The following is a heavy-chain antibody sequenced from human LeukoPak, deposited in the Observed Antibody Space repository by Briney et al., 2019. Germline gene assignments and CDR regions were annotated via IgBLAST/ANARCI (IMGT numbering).Heavy chain of an antibody. Sequence: ASVKVSCKASGYTFTSYDINWVRQATGQGLEWMGWMNPNSGNTGYAQKFQGRVTMIRNTSISTAYMELSSLRAEDTAVYYCAKQVEEEWLLNSFKRDFDYWGQGTLVTVSS. CDR1: GYTFTSYD. CDR2: MNPNSGNT. V-gene: IGHV1-8*01. J-gene: IGHJ4*02. CDR3: AKQVEEEWLLNSFKRDFDY. D-gene: IGHD3-3*01.